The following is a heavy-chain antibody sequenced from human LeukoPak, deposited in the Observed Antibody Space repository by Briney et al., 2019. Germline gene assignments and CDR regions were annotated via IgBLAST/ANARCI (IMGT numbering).Heavy chain of an antibody. CDR2: ISYDGSNK. CDR3: AKGRPGIAAAGSRGYFDY. V-gene: IGHV3-30*18. Sequence: GGSLRLSCAASGFTFSSYGMHWVRQAPGNGLEWVAVISYDGSNKYYADSVKGRFTIYRDNSKNTLYLQMNSLRAEDTAVYYCAKGRPGIAAAGSRGYFDYWGQGTLVTVSS. CDR1: GFTFSSYG. D-gene: IGHD6-13*01. J-gene: IGHJ4*02.